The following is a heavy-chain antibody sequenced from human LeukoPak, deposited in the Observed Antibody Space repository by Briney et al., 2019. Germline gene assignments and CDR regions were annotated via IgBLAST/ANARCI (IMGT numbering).Heavy chain of an antibody. CDR3: ARGLRPDY. CDR1: GFTFSSYA. J-gene: IGHJ4*02. CDR2: ISYDGSNK. D-gene: IGHD4-17*01. V-gene: IGHV3-30*04. Sequence: GGSLRLSCAASGFTFSSYAMHWVRQAPGKGLEWVAVISYDGSNKYYADSVKGRFTISRDNAKNSLYLQMNSLRAEDTAVYYCARGLRPDYWGQGTLVTVSS.